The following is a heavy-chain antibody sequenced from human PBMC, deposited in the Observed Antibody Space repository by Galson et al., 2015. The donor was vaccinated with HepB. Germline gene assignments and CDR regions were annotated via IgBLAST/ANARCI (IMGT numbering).Heavy chain of an antibody. Sequence: SVKVSCKASGGTFSSYAISWVRQAPGQGLEWMGGIIPIFGTANYAQKFQGRVTITADESTSTVYMELSSLRSEDTAVYYCARGFLYCSGGSCHYYFDYWGQGTLVTVSS. CDR1: GGTFSSYA. D-gene: IGHD2-15*01. V-gene: IGHV1-69*13. CDR3: ARGFLYCSGGSCHYYFDY. CDR2: IIPIFGTA. J-gene: IGHJ4*02.